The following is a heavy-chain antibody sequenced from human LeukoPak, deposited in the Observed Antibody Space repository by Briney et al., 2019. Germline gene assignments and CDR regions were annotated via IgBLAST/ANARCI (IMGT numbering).Heavy chain of an antibody. CDR2: ISWNSGSI. J-gene: IGHJ3*02. D-gene: IGHD4-17*01. CDR1: GFTFDDYA. CDR3: ARPTTVTTISADAFDI. Sequence: GGSLRLSCAASGFTFDDYAMHWVRQAPGKGLEWVSGISWNSGSIGYADSVKGRFTISRDNAQNSLYLQMNSLRAEDSSVYYCARPTTVTTISADAFDIWGQGTMVTVSS. V-gene: IGHV3-9*01.